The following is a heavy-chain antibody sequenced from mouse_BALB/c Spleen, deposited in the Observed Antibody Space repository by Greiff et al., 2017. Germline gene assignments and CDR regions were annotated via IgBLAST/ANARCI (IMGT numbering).Heavy chain of an antibody. V-gene: IGHV5-12-2*01. CDR3: ARHSITTGMDY. Sequence: EVQLVESGGGLVQPGGSLKLSCAASGFTFSSYTMSWVRQTPEKRLEWVAYISNGGGSTYYPDTVKGRFTISRDNAKNTLYLQMSSLKSEDTAMYYCARHSITTGMDYWGQGTSVTVSS. CDR1: GFTFSSYT. D-gene: IGHD1-1*01. J-gene: IGHJ4*01. CDR2: ISNGGGST.